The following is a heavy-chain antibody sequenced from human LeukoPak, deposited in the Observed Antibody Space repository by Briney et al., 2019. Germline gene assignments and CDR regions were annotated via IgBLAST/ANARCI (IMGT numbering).Heavy chain of an antibody. V-gene: IGHV1-18*01. CDR2: ISAYNGNT. D-gene: IGHD6-19*01. Sequence: ASEKVSCKASGYTFTSYGISWVRQAPGQGLEWMGWISAYNGNTNYAQKLQSRVTMTTDTSTSTAYMELRSLRSDDTAVYYCARDLSRAVAGTIFGYWGQGTLVTVSS. CDR1: GYTFTSYG. CDR3: ARDLSRAVAGTIFGY. J-gene: IGHJ4*02.